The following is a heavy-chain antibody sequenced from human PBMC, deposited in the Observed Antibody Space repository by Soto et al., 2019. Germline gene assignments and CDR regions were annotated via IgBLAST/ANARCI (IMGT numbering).Heavy chain of an antibody. CDR3: ARGVATVVTSYFDY. D-gene: IGHD5-12*01. CDR2: INHSGST. J-gene: IGHJ4*02. V-gene: IGHV4-34*01. Sequence: QVQLQQWGAGLLKPSETLSLTCAVYGGSFSGYYWSWIRQPPGKGLEWIGEINHSGSTNYNPSLKRRVTISVDTSKNQFSRKLSSVTAADTAVYYCARGVATVVTSYFDYWGQGTLVTVSS. CDR1: GGSFSGYY.